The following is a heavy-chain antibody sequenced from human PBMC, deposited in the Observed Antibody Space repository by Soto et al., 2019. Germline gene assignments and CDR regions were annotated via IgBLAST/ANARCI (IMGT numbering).Heavy chain of an antibody. CDR1: GGSISNYY. Sequence: SETLSLTCTVPGGSISNYYWSWIRHPPGKKLEWIGYTHYSGSTNYNPSLKSRVTISVDTSKNQFSLKLSSVTAADTAVYYCARDRYDFWSGYSPPYGMDVWGQGTTVT. CDR3: ARDRYDFWSGYSPPYGMDV. J-gene: IGHJ6*02. D-gene: IGHD3-3*01. V-gene: IGHV4-59*12. CDR2: THYSGST.